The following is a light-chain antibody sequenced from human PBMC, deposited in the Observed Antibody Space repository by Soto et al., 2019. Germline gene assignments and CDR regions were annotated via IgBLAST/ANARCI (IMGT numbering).Light chain of an antibody. Sequence: QSVLTQPASVSRSPGQSITISCTGTSSDVGGYNYVSWYQQHPGKAPKLMIYEVSNRPSGVSNRFSGSKSGNTASLTISGLQAEDEADYYCSSYTSSSLMVFGTGTKVTVL. V-gene: IGLV2-14*01. CDR2: EVS. J-gene: IGLJ1*01. CDR3: SSYTSSSLMV. CDR1: SSDVGGYNY.